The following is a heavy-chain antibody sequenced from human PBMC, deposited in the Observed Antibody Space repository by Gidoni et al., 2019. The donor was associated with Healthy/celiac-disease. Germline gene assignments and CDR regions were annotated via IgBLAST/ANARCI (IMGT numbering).Heavy chain of an antibody. J-gene: IGHJ5*02. D-gene: IGHD1-26*01. Sequence: APGKGLEWVGRIKSKTDGGTTDYAAPVKGRFTISRDDSKNTLYLQMNSLKTEDTAVYYCTTDKKWELRNVLNWFDPWGQGTLVTVSS. CDR2: IKSKTDGGTT. V-gene: IGHV3-15*07. CDR3: TTDKKWELRNVLNWFDP.